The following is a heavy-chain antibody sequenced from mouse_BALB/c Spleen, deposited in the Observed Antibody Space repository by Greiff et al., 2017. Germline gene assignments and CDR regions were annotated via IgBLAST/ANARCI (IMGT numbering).Heavy chain of an antibody. CDR3: AYGNYEYYAMDY. J-gene: IGHJ4*01. D-gene: IGHD2-1*01. Sequence: QVQLKQSGAELMKPGASVKISCKATGYTFSSYWIEWVKQRPGHGLEWIGEILPGSGSTNYNEKFKGKATFTADTSSNTAYMQLSSLTSEDSAVYYCAYGNYEYYAMDYWGQGTSVTVSS. CDR1: GYTFSSYW. V-gene: IGHV1-9*01. CDR2: ILPGSGST.